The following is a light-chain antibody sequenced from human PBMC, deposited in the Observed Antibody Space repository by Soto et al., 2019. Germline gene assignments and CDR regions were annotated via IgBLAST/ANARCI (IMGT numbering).Light chain of an antibody. Sequence: DIQMTQSPSSLSASVGDGVTITFRASQGIGSYLNCYQQRPGKAPKVLIYAASSLLSGVPSRFSGSGSGTDFSLTIRGVQPEDFATYYCQQSYSGPWTFGQGTKVDIK. V-gene: IGKV1-39*01. CDR2: AAS. CDR1: QGIGSY. J-gene: IGKJ1*01. CDR3: QQSYSGPWT.